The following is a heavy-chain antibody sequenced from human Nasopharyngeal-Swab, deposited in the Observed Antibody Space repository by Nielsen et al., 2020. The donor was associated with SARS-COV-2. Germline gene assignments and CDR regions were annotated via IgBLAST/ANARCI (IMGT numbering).Heavy chain of an antibody. CDR1: GFTFSDYY. CDR3: ARDVGLGSFDY. Sequence: GESLKISCAASGFTFSDYYMSWVRQAPGKGLEWVSSISSSSSYIYYADSVKGRFTISRDNAKNSLYLQMNSLRAEDTAVYYCARDVGLGSFDYWGQGTLVTVSS. V-gene: IGHV3-21*01. CDR2: ISSSSSYI. J-gene: IGHJ4*02. D-gene: IGHD2-15*01.